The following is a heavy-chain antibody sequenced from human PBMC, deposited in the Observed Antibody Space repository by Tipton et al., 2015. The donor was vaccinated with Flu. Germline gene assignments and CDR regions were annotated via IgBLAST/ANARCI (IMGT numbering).Heavy chain of an antibody. J-gene: IGHJ4*02. CDR2: IYYSGST. V-gene: IGHV4-39*07. Sequence: TLSLTCTVSGGSISSSAYYWGWIRQTPGKGLEWIGNIYYSGSTFYNPSLKSRVTISLDKSTNQFSLRLSSVTAADTAIYYCAIDDFGSSWYGYWGQGSLVTVPS. D-gene: IGHD6-13*01. CDR1: GGSISSSAYY. CDR3: AIDDFGSSWYGY.